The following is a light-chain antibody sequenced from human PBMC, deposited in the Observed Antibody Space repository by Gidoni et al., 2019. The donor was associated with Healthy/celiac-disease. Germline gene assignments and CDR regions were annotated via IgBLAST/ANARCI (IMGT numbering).Light chain of an antibody. Sequence: QSVLTPPPSVSGAPGQRVTISCTGSSSNIGAGFDVNWSQQLPGTAPKLLIYGNSNRPSGVPDRFSGSKSGTSASLAITGLQAEDEADYYCQSYDSSLSGSVFGGGTKLTVL. CDR2: GNS. V-gene: IGLV1-40*01. CDR3: QSYDSSLSGSV. J-gene: IGLJ2*01. CDR1: SSNIGAGFD.